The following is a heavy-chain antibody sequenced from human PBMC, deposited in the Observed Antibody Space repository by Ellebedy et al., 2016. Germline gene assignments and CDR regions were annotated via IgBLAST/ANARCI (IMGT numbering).Heavy chain of an antibody. D-gene: IGHD4/OR15-4a*01. J-gene: IGHJ3*02. Sequence: HTGGSLRLSCAASGFSISSYWLHWVRQAPGKGLVWVSGVNSGGSTTVYADSVKGRFTISRDNAKNTLYLQMDSLRAEDTAIYYCARLTVLAGANIWGQGTMVTVSS. V-gene: IGHV3-74*01. CDR3: ARLTVLAGANI. CDR1: GFSISSYW. CDR2: VNSGGSTT.